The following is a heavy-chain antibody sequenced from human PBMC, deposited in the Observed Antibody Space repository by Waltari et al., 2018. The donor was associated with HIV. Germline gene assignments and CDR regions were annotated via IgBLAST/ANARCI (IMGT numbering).Heavy chain of an antibody. CDR1: GLLFTNNA. CDR3: AKDDSTGSSGYYPFHY. J-gene: IGHJ4*02. D-gene: IGHD3-22*01. V-gene: IGHV3-23*04. CDR2: IGGSGGST. Sequence: EVQLVESGGGLVQPGGSLRLTCAAAGLLFTNNAMNWVRQAPGKGLEGVSAIGGSGGSTYYADSVKGRFTISRDNSKNTLYLQMNGLRADDTAVYYCAKDDSTGSSGYYPFHYWGQGTLITVSS.